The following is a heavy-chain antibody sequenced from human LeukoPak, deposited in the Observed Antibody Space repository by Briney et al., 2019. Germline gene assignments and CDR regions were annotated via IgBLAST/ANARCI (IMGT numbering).Heavy chain of an antibody. Sequence: SETLSLTCAVYGGSFSGYYWSWIPQPPGTGPKGIGGINHSGSTNFHPSLNTRVTISVDTSKNQFSLKLSAWTASRTAVWYCARDGRVRLWPIDYWGQGTLVTASS. CDR1: GGSFSGYY. CDR3: ARDGRVRLWPIDY. J-gene: IGHJ4*02. V-gene: IGHV4-34*01. CDR2: INHSGST. D-gene: IGHD5-18*01.